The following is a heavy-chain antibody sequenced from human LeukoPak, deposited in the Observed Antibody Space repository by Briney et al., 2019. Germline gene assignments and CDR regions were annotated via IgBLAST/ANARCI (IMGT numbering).Heavy chain of an antibody. V-gene: IGHV4-59*01. CDR1: GGSIIRDY. CDR3: AREKYGDYGRRGYYNYIDV. D-gene: IGHD4-17*01. J-gene: IGHJ6*03. Sequence: SETLSLTCFVSGGSIIRDYWSWIRQPPGKGLEWIGYMYYSGGTNYNPSLKSRVSISGDMSKNQFSLKVSSVTAADTAVYYCAREKYGDYGRRGYYNYIDVWGKGTTVTVSS. CDR2: MYYSGGT.